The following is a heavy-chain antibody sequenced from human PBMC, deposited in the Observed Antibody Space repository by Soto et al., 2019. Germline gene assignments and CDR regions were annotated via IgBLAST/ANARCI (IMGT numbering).Heavy chain of an antibody. CDR2: IKQDGSEK. CDR1: GFIFGNFW. D-gene: IGHD1-26*01. V-gene: IGHV3-7*01. J-gene: IGHJ4*02. CDR3: ARGTGGATSSGKDQFDY. Sequence: EVQLVESGGGLVQPGGSLRLSCAGSGFIFGNFWMTWVRQAPGKGLEWVANIKQDGSEKYYVDSVKGRFTISRDNVKNSLYLQMNSLRSEDTAVYYCARGTGGATSSGKDQFDYWGQGTLVPVSS.